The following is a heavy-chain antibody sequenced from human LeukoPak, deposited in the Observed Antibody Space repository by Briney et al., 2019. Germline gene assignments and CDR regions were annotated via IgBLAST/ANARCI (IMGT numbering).Heavy chain of an antibody. J-gene: IGHJ4*02. Sequence: PGGSLRLSCAASGFTFSSYAMSWVRQTPGKGLEWVANIKQDGSEKYYVDSVKGRFTISRDNAKNSLYLQMNSLRAEDTAVYYCARGVKVDYWGQGTLVTVSS. CDR2: IKQDGSEK. CDR1: GFTFSSYA. V-gene: IGHV3-7*03. CDR3: ARGVKVDY.